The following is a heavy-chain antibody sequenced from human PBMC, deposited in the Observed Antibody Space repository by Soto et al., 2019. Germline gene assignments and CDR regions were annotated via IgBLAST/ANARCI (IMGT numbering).Heavy chain of an antibody. CDR1: GYSFTSYW. D-gene: IGHD3-10*01. J-gene: IGHJ6*02. CDR2: IDPSDSYT. CDR3: AILAMGTGRGYSGMDG. Sequence: EVQLVQSGAEVKKPGESLRISCKGSGYSFTSYWISWVRQMPGKGLEWMGRIDPSDSYTNYSPSFQGHVTISADKSISTASLQWSRLTASATALYYCAILAMGTGRGYSGMDGWGQGTTVSVSS. V-gene: IGHV5-10-1*01.